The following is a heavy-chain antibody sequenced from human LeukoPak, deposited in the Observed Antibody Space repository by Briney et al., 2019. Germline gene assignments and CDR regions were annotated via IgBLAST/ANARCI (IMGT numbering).Heavy chain of an antibody. CDR1: GFTFSSYA. Sequence: GGSLRLSCAVSGFTFSSYAMRWVREARGKGVEWVSSISGSGGSTYYADSVKGRFTISRDTSKITLYLQMNSLRAEDTAVYHCAKDRAPWHIVVVIATFDYFDYWGQGTLVTVSS. V-gene: IGHV3-23*01. J-gene: IGHJ4*02. D-gene: IGHD2-21*01. CDR2: ISGSGGST. CDR3: AKDRAPWHIVVVIATFDYFDY.